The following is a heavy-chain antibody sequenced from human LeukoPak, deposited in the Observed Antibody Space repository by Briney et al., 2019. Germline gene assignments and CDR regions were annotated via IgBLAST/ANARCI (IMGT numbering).Heavy chain of an antibody. CDR3: AAHYDFWTALPGGWFDP. Sequence: SETLSLTCTVSGGSISSYYWSWIRQPPGKGLEWIGYIYYSGSTNYSPSLKSRVTLSVDTSKNQFSLKLSSVTAADTAVYYCAAHYDFWTALPGGWFDPWGQGTLVTVSS. D-gene: IGHD3/OR15-3a*01. CDR2: IYYSGST. V-gene: IGHV4-59*01. J-gene: IGHJ5*02. CDR1: GGSISSYY.